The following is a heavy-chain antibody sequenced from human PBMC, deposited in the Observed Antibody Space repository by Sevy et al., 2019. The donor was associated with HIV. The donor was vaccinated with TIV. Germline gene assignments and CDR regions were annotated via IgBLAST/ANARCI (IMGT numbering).Heavy chain of an antibody. D-gene: IGHD3-16*02. J-gene: IGHJ4*02. V-gene: IGHV4-34*01. Sequence: SETLSLTCAVYGGSFSGYYWSWIRQPPGKGLEWIGEINHSGSTNYNPSLKSRVTISVDTSKNQFSLKLSSVTAADTVVYYCARVRGAYDYVWGNYRLELDYWGQGTLVTVSS. CDR2: INHSGST. CDR1: GGSFSGYY. CDR3: ARVRGAYDYVWGNYRLELDY.